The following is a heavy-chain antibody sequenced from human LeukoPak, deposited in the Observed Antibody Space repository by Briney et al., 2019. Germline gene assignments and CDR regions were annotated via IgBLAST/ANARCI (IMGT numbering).Heavy chain of an antibody. D-gene: IGHD3-22*01. CDR2: ISGGGGST. CDR1: GFTFSSYA. CDR3: AKMSGSSGYYEYFQY. Sequence: GGSLRLSCAAPGFTFSSYAMNWARQAPGKGLEWVSSISGGGGSTYYADSVKGRFTISRDNSKNTLYLQMNSLRAEDTAVYYCAKMSGSSGYYEYFQYWGQGTLVTVSS. V-gene: IGHV3-23*01. J-gene: IGHJ1*01.